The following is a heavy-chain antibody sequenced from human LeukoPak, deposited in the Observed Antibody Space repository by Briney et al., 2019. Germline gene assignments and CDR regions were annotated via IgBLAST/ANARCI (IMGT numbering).Heavy chain of an antibody. Sequence: ASETLSLTCTVSGGSISSSSFYWGWIRQPPGKGLEWIGSIYYSGNTYYNPSLKSRVSISVDTSKNQFSLKLSSVTAADTAVYYCARHPGRLFDYWGQGTLVTASS. CDR1: GGSISSSSFY. V-gene: IGHV4-39*01. CDR2: IYYSGNT. CDR3: ARHPGRLFDY. J-gene: IGHJ4*02.